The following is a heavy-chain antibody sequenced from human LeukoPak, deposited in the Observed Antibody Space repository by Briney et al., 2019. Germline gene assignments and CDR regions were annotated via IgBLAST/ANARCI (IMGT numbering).Heavy chain of an antibody. D-gene: IGHD6-19*01. V-gene: IGHV4-34*01. Sequence: PSETLSLTCAVYGGSFSGYYWSWIRQPPGKGLEWIGEINHSGRTNYNPSLKSRVTISVDTSKNQFSLKLSSVTAADTAVYYCARGRGGYSSGWYANWFDPWGQGTLVTVSS. J-gene: IGHJ5*02. CDR2: INHSGRT. CDR1: GGSFSGYY. CDR3: ARGRGGYSSGWYANWFDP.